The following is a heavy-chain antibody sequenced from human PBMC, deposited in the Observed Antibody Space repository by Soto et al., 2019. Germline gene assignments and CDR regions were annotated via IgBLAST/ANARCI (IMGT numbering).Heavy chain of an antibody. Sequence: ASVKVSCKASGYTFTGYYMHWVRQAPGQGLEWMGWINTNSGGTNYAQKFQGWVTMTRDTSISTAYMELSRLRSDDTAVYYCVRDSPIGSTFSGYDGIDYWGQGTLVTVSS. J-gene: IGHJ4*02. CDR3: VRDSPIGSTFSGYDGIDY. V-gene: IGHV1-2*04. CDR1: GYTFTGYY. D-gene: IGHD5-12*01. CDR2: INTNSGGT.